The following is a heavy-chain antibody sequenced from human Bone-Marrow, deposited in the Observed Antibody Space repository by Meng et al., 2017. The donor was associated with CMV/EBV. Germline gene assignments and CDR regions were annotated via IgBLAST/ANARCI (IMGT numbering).Heavy chain of an antibody. D-gene: IGHD3-3*01. CDR3: ARGRSVGYYSFYYFDF. CDR1: GFTFDDYG. J-gene: IGHJ4*02. CDR2: ISYDGSNK. V-gene: IGHV3-30*03. Sequence: GGSLRLSRAASGFTFDDYGMSWVRQAPGKGLEWVAVISYDGSNKYYADSVKGRFTISRDNSKNTLYLQMNSLRAEDTAVYYCARGRSVGYYSFYYFDFWGQGMLVTVSS.